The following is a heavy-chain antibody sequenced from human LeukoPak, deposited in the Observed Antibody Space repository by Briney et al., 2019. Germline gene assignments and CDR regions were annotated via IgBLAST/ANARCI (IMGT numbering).Heavy chain of an antibody. V-gene: IGHV3-15*01. D-gene: IGHD2/OR15-2a*01. CDR3: TTDNIVMNV. J-gene: IGHJ6*02. Sequence: GGSLRLSCAASGFTVSSNYMSWVRQAPGKGLEWIGRIKSKTDGATTDYAEPVKGRFTISRDDSKNMLYLQMNGLKTEDTAIYYRTTDNIVMNVWGQGTTVTVSS. CDR2: IKSKTDGATT. CDR1: GFTVSSNY.